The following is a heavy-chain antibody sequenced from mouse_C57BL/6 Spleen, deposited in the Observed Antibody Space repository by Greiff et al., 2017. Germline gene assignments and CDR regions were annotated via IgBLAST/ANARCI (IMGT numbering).Heavy chain of an antibody. D-gene: IGHD1-1*01. CDR1: GFTFSDFY. V-gene: IGHV7-1*01. Sequence: DVQLVESGGGLVQSGRSLRLSCATSGFTFSDFYMEWVRQAPGKGLEWIAASRNKANDYTTEYSASVKGRFIVSRDTSQSILYLQMNALRAEDTAIYYCARIYYYGSSWYFDVWGTGTTVTVSS. J-gene: IGHJ1*03. CDR3: ARIYYYGSSWYFDV. CDR2: SRNKANDYTT.